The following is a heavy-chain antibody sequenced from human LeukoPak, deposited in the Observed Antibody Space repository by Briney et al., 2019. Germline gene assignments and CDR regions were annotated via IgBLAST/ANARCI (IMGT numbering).Heavy chain of an antibody. V-gene: IGHV3-11*01. CDR1: GFTFSDYY. D-gene: IGHD3-9*01. CDR2: NIGSPI. Sequence: GGSLRLSCAASGFTFSDYYMSWVRQAPGKGLEWVSYNIGSPIYYADSVKGRFTISRDNANNSLYLQMNSLRAEDTAVYYCARDGVLRYFDSYYYYIDVWGKGTTVTISS. J-gene: IGHJ6*03. CDR3: ARDGVLRYFDSYYYYIDV.